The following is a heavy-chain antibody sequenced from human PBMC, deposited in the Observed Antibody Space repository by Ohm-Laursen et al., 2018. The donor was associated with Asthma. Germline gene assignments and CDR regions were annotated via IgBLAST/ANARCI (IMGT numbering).Heavy chain of an antibody. Sequence: SLRLSCAATGYSFSLYSIHWVRQAPGKGLGWVAVISYDGSNKYYADSVKGRFTISRDNSKNTLYLQMNDVRAEDTALYYCARIGPEWELPGREYSVHHWGQGTLVTVSS. J-gene: IGHJ1*01. CDR1: GYSFSLYS. V-gene: IGHV3-30*03. CDR3: ARIGPEWELPGREYSVHH. CDR2: ISYDGSNK. D-gene: IGHD1-26*01.